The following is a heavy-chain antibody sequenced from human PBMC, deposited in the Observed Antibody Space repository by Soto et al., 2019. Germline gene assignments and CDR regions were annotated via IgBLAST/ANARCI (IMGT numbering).Heavy chain of an antibody. CDR1: GGSISSYY. D-gene: IGHD1-1*01. Sequence: QVQLQESGPGLVKPSETLSLTCTVSGGSISSYYWSWIRQPPGKGLEWIGYIYYSGSTNYNPSLKSRVTISVDTSKNQFSLKLSSVTAADTAVYYCARDRWASIKRRTYNWFDTWGQGTLVTVSS. V-gene: IGHV4-59*01. J-gene: IGHJ5*02. CDR3: ARDRWASIKRRTYNWFDT. CDR2: IYYSGST.